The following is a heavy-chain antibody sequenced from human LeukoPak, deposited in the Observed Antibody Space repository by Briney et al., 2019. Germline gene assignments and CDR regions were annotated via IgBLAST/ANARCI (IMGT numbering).Heavy chain of an antibody. CDR1: GFTFSSYA. CDR3: AKCGDYDILTGYYYYMDV. D-gene: IGHD3-9*01. Sequence: GGSLRLSCAASGFTFSSYAMSWVRQAPGKGLEWVSAISGSGGSTYYADSVKGRLTISRDNSKNTLYLQMNSLRAEDTAVYYCAKCGDYDILTGYYYYMDVWGKGTTVTVSS. J-gene: IGHJ6*03. CDR2: ISGSGGST. V-gene: IGHV3-23*01.